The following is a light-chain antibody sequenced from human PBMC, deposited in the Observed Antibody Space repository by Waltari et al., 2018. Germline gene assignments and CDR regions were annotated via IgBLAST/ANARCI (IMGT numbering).Light chain of an antibody. CDR1: QSNVGDKV. Sequence: QSVLTQPPSASGTPGQRVTISCPGSQSNVGDKVLNCYHQVPGTAPKLVTYRNDQRPSGVPDRFTASKSGTSASLAISGLQSEDEGDYYCATWDDSPTGRWVFGGGTRVTVL. J-gene: IGLJ3*02. V-gene: IGLV1-44*01. CDR2: RND. CDR3: ATWDDSPTGRWV.